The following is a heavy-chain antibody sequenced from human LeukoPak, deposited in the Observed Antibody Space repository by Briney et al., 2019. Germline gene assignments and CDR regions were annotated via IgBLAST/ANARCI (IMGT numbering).Heavy chain of an antibody. CDR2: ISDDGSNE. J-gene: IGHJ4*02. D-gene: IGHD4-23*01. CDR3: AKDRSGQAXGXNSE. CDR1: GFTFXXXX. Sequence: RLSXAASGFTFXXXXXHWXXXXPXXGXEWXXXISDDGSNEYYADSVKGRFTISRDNSKNTLYLQMNSLRAEDAAVYYCAKDRSGQAXGXNSEWGRGTLXXVSS. V-gene: IGHV3-30*18.